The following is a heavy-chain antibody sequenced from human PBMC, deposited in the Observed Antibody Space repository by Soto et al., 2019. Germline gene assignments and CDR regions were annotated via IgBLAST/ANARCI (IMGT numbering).Heavy chain of an antibody. D-gene: IGHD1-20*01. CDR1: GGSFSGYY. CDR3: ARVSGITGTGYYYYYYMDV. V-gene: IGHV4-34*01. CDR2: INHSGST. J-gene: IGHJ6*03. Sequence: SETLSLTCAVYGGSFSGYYWSWIRQPPGKGLEWIGEINHSGSTNYNPSLKSRVTISVDTSKNQFSLKLSSVTAADTAVYYCARVSGITGTGYYYYYYMDVWGKGTTVTVSS.